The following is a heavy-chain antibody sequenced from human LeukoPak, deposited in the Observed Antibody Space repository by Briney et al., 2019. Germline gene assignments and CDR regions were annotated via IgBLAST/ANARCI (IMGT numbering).Heavy chain of an antibody. CDR3: ARPPPLGYCTNGVCPRYYFDY. Sequence: GASVKVSCKASGYTFTGYYMHWVRQAPGQGLEWMGWINPNSGGTNYAQKFQGRVTMTRDTSISTAYMELSRLRSDDTAVYYCARPPPLGYCTNGVCPRYYFDYWGQGTLVTVSS. J-gene: IGHJ4*02. D-gene: IGHD2-8*01. V-gene: IGHV1-2*02. CDR1: GYTFTGYY. CDR2: INPNSGGT.